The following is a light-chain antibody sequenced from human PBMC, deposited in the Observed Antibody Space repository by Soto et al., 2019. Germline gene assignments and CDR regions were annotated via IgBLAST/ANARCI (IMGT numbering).Light chain of an antibody. V-gene: IGKV3-20*01. CDR1: QSVSSNS. J-gene: IGKJ4*01. CDR2: GAS. Sequence: EIVLTQSPGTLSLSPGEGDTLSCRASQSVSSNSLAWYQQKPGQAPRLLIYGASTRATGIPDRFSGSGSATDFTLTINRLEPEDVAVYYCQQYGSSPLTFRGGTKVEIK. CDR3: QQYGSSPLT.